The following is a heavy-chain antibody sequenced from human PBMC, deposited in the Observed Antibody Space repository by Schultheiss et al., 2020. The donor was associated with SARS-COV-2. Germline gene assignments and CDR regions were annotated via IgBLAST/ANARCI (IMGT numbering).Heavy chain of an antibody. J-gene: IGHJ3*02. Sequence: SETLSLTCTVSGGSISSSSYYWGWIRQPPGKGLEWIGSIYYSGSTYYNPSLKSRVTISVDTSKNQFSLKLSSVTAADTAVYYCARHRCSGGSCAPPTLAFDIWGQGTMVTVSS. D-gene: IGHD2-15*01. CDR3: ARHRCSGGSCAPPTLAFDI. CDR1: GGSISSSSYY. CDR2: IYYSGST. V-gene: IGHV4-39*01.